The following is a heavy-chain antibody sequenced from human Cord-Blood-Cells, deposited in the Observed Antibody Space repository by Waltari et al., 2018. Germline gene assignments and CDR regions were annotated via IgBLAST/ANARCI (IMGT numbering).Heavy chain of an antibody. CDR3: ARGADSSSRGWFDP. Sequence: QVQLVESGGGVVQTGRSLRLSCAASGFTFSSSDMHWVRQAPGRGLEGVAVISYEGSNKYYADSVKGRFTISRDNSKNTLYLQRNSLRAEDTAVYYCARGADSSSRGWFDPWGQGTLVTVSS. V-gene: IGHV3-30-3*01. CDR1: GFTFSSSD. J-gene: IGHJ5*02. CDR2: ISYEGSNK. D-gene: IGHD6-6*01.